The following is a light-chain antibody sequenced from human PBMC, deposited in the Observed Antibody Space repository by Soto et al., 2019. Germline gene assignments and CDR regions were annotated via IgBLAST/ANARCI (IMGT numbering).Light chain of an antibody. Sequence: EIVMTQSPATLSVSPGERVTLHCRASQSVTSNLAWYQHKPGQSPRLLIYRASARATGVPDRFSGSGSGTDFTLTISSLEPEDFAVYYCQQRSNWPPATFGQGTKVDIK. CDR1: QSVTSN. CDR3: QQRSNWPPAT. CDR2: RAS. J-gene: IGKJ1*01. V-gene: IGKV3-11*01.